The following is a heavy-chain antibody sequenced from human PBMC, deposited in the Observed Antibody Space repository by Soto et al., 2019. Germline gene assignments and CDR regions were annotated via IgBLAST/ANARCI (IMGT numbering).Heavy chain of an antibody. CDR3: VGNLVGATSYYFAY. J-gene: IGHJ4*02. CDR2: ISYDGSNK. V-gene: IGHV3-30-3*01. D-gene: IGHD1-26*01. CDR1: GFTFSSYA. Sequence: GGSLRLSCAASGFTFSSYAMHWVRQAPGKGLEWVAVISYDGSNKYYADSVKGRFTISRDNSKNTLYLQMNSLRAEDTAVYYCVGNLVGATSYYFAYWGQGTLVTVSS.